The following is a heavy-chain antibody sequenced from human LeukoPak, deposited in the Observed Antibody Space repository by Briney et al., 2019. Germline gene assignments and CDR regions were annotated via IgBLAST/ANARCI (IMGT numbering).Heavy chain of an antibody. V-gene: IGHV3-30*03. J-gene: IGHJ4*02. D-gene: IGHD3-22*01. CDR3: GSGHSNGYYPPDY. Sequence: GGSLRLSCAASGFTFSSYGMHWVRQAPGKGLEWVAVISYDGSNKYYADSVKGRFTISRDNSKSALYLQMDSLRDEDTAFYYCGSGHSNGYYPPDYLGQGTLVTVSS. CDR2: ISYDGSNK. CDR1: GFTFSSYG.